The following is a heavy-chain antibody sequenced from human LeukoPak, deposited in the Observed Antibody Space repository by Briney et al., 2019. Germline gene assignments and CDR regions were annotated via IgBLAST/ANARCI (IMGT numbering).Heavy chain of an antibody. V-gene: IGHV3-53*01. CDR3: ARVEADSGVLDY. CDR2: FYSGAPT. J-gene: IGHJ4*02. D-gene: IGHD4-17*01. Sequence: GGSLRLSCGASGFIVSRNYMSWVRQAPGKGLEWVSVFYSGAPTSYADSVKGPFTISRDKSKDTLYLQMNSLRADDTAVYYCARVEADSGVLDYWGQGTLVTVSS. CDR1: GFIVSRNY.